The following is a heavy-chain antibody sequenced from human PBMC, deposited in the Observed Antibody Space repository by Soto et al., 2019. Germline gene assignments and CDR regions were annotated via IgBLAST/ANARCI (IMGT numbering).Heavy chain of an antibody. Sequence: GGSLRLSCAASGFAFSIYSMNWVRQAPGKGLEWVSSINSNSTYVYYADSVKGRFSISRDNAKNSLYLQMNSLRAEDTAMYYCARRYCSTTNCYAFDFWGQGALVTVSS. CDR3: ARRYCSTTNCYAFDF. J-gene: IGHJ4*02. CDR2: INSNSTYV. V-gene: IGHV3-21*01. CDR1: GFAFSIYS. D-gene: IGHD2-2*01.